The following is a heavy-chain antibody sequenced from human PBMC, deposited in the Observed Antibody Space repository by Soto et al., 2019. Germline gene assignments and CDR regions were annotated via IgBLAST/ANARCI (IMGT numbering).Heavy chain of an antibody. D-gene: IGHD3-22*01. CDR1: GFTCSNYA. CDR3: QSFSYYDTSGFVA. V-gene: IGHV3-23*01. J-gene: IGHJ5*02. Sequence: GGSLRLCCAASGFTCSNYALRWVRQAPGPGLEWVSPISGSGGSTYYADSVKGRSTISRDNSKKTVYLQMNSLGAEDTAIYSCQSFSYYDTSGFVAWGQGTLVTVSS. CDR2: ISGSGGST.